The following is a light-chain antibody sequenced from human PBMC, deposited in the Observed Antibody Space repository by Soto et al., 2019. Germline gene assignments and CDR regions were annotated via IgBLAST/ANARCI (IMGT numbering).Light chain of an antibody. CDR3: AARDDSLNAWV. J-gene: IGLJ3*02. CDR1: SSNIGSNT. CDR2: NNN. Sequence: QSVLTQPPSASGTPGQRVTISCSGSSSNIGSNTVNWYQQLPGTTPELLIYNNNQRPSGVPDRISGSKSGTSASLAISGLQSEDEADYYCAARDDSLNAWVFGGGTKVTVL. V-gene: IGLV1-44*01.